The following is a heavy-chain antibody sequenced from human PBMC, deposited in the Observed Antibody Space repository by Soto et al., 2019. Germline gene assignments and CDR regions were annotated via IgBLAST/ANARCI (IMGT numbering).Heavy chain of an antibody. CDR1: GFSLSDHH. Sequence: GGSLRLSCAASGFSLSDHHMDWVRQAPGMGLEWVGRTRNRDFSFTIEYAASVRGRFTISRDGSTNSLFLQMDSLKTEDTAVYYCVSSWGDHRSFDYWGQGAMVTVSS. V-gene: IGHV3-72*01. CDR3: VSSWGDHRSFDY. D-gene: IGHD2-21*02. J-gene: IGHJ4*02. CDR2: TRNRDFSFTI.